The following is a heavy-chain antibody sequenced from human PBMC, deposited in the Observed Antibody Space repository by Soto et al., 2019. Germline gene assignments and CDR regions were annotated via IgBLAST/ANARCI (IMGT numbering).Heavy chain of an antibody. J-gene: IGHJ4*02. CDR1: GFTFSSYG. Sequence: GGSLRLSCAASGFTFSSYGMHWVRQAPGKGLEWVAVISYDGSHKYYGDSGKGRFTISRDDSKNTLYLQMNSLRAEDTAVYYCAKVSGFAAVAGTGHFDSWGQGTLVTVSS. V-gene: IGHV3-30*18. CDR3: AKVSGFAAVAGTGHFDS. CDR2: ISYDGSHK. D-gene: IGHD6-19*01.